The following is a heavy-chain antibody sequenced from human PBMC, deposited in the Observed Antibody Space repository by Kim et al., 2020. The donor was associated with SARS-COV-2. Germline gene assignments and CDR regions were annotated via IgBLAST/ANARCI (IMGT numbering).Heavy chain of an antibody. CDR3: ARVGFPRDSSGYYYVFVSGWYFDL. V-gene: IGHV4-59*01. CDR2: IYYSGST. D-gene: IGHD3-22*01. Sequence: SETLSLTCTVSGGSISSYYWSWIRQPPGKGLEWIGYIYYSGSTNYNPSLKSRVTISVDTSKNQFSLKLSSVTAADTAVYYCARVGFPRDSSGYYYVFVSGWYFDLWGRGTLVTVSS. J-gene: IGHJ2*01. CDR1: GGSISSYY.